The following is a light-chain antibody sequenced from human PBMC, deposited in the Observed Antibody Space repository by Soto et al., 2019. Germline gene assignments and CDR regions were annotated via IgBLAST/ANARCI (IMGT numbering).Light chain of an antibody. J-gene: IGLJ1*01. Sequence: QSVLTQPASVSGSPGQSITISCTGTSSDVGGYNYVSWYQQHPGKAPKLMIYDVSNWPSGVSNRFSGSKSGNTASLTISGLQAEDEADYYCSSYTGSSIYVFGTGTKVTVL. CDR1: SSDVGGYNY. V-gene: IGLV2-14*01. CDR3: SSYTGSSIYV. CDR2: DVS.